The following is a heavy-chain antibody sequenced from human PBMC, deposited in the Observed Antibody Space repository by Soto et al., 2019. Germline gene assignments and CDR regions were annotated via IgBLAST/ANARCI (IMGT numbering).Heavy chain of an antibody. D-gene: IGHD3-10*01. CDR3: ARVRTMVRGANHGVDD. CDR1: GFTFSDHY. Sequence: PGGSLRLSCAVSGFTFSDHYMAWVRQAPGKGMELVGRSRNKADSYTTEYAASVKGRFTISRDDSRKSLYLQMKSLKSEDTAVDYFARVRTMVRGANHGVDDWGQGTTVTVSS. J-gene: IGHJ6*01. CDR2: SRNKADSYTT. V-gene: IGHV3-72*01.